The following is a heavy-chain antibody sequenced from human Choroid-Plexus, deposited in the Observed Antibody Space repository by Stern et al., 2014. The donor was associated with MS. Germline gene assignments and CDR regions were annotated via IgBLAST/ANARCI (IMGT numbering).Heavy chain of an antibody. J-gene: IGHJ5*02. CDR1: GFTFGSWA. D-gene: IGHD2/OR15-2a*01. Sequence: QVQLVQSGGGVVQPGRPLRLSWVASGFTFGSWAMHWVRQAPGKGLEWVAGVSYDGSNKYYADSVKGRFTISRDNSQNTLYMQMSSLRPEDTAVYYCAKDRQYLTYFFDHWGQGSLVTVSS. CDR2: VSYDGSNK. V-gene: IGHV3-30*18. CDR3: AKDRQYLTYFFDH.